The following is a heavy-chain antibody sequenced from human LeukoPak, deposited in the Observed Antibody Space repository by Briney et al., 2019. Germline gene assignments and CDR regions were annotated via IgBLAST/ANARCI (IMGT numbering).Heavy chain of an antibody. CDR2: INHSGST. J-gene: IGHJ6*02. CDR1: GGSFSGYY. V-gene: IGHV4-34*01. D-gene: IGHD3-16*02. Sequence: SETLSLTCAVYGGSFSGYYWSWIRQPPGKGLEWIGEINHSGSTNYNPSLKSRVTISVDTSKNQFSLKLSSVTAADTAVYYCARGRPSSYYYYYYGMDVWGQGTTVTVSS. CDR3: ARGRPSSYYYYYYGMDV.